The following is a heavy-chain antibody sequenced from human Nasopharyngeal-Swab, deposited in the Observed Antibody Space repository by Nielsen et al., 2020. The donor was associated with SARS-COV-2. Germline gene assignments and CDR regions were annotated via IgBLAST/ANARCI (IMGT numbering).Heavy chain of an antibody. D-gene: IGHD4-17*01. Sequence: SETLSLTCAVYGGSFTTYSWIWIRQPPGKGLEWIGEINHIGSTIYNTYNPSLNSRVTISLATSKNQFSLTLTSVTAADTAIYFCARGRYYGDYDYWGQGALVTVSS. CDR2: INHIGSTIYN. J-gene: IGHJ4*02. CDR1: GGSFTTYS. CDR3: ARGRYYGDYDY. V-gene: IGHV4-34*01.